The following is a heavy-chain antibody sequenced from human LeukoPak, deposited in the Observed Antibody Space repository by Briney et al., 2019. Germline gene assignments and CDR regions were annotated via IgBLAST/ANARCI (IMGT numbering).Heavy chain of an antibody. V-gene: IGHV3-74*01. CDR3: ASYNWNFLNDY. CDR1: GFTFSNYW. J-gene: IGHJ4*02. Sequence: SGGSLRLSCAGTGFTFSNYWIYWVRQAPGKGLVWVSGINSDGRNTRYADSVKGRFSISRDNAKNTLYLQMNSLRVEDTAVYYCASYNWNFLNDYWGQGTLVTVSS. CDR2: INSDGRNT. D-gene: IGHD1-7*01.